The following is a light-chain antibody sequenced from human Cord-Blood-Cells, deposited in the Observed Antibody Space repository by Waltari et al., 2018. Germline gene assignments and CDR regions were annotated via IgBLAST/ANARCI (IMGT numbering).Light chain of an antibody. CDR1: QSISSY. J-gene: IGKJ3*01. CDR2: AAS. CDR3: QQSYSTPLT. V-gene: IGKV1-39*01. Sequence: DIQMTQSPSSLSASVVDRVTITCRASQSISSYLNWYQQKPRKPPKLLIYAASSLQSGAPSRFSGSGSGTDFTLTISSLQPEDFATYYCQQSYSTPLTFGPGTKVDIK.